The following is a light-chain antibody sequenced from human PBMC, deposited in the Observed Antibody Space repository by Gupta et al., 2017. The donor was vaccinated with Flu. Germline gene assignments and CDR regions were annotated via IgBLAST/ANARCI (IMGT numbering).Light chain of an antibody. J-gene: IGKJ4*01. CDR1: QDINNY. CDR2: DAS. Sequence: DIQMTQSPSSLSASVGDRVTITCQASQDINNYLNWYQQKPGKAPKLLIYDASKLETGVPSRFSGSGSGTDFTFTISSLQPEDIATYYCQHAYNLPHTFGAGTXVEIK. CDR3: QHAYNLPHT. V-gene: IGKV1-33*01.